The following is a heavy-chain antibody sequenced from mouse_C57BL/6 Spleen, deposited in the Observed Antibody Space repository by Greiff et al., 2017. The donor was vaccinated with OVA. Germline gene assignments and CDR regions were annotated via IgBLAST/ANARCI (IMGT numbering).Heavy chain of an antibody. J-gene: IGHJ3*01. CDR2: IYPGSGST. CDR3: ARGGAQATYAY. V-gene: IGHV1-55*01. D-gene: IGHD3-2*02. Sequence: QVQLQQSGAELVKPGASVKMSCKASGYTFTSYWITWVKQRPGQGLEWIGDIYPGSGSTNYNEKFKSKATLTVDTSSSTAYMQLSSLTSEDSAVYYCARGGAQATYAYWGQGTLVTVSA. CDR1: GYTFTSYW.